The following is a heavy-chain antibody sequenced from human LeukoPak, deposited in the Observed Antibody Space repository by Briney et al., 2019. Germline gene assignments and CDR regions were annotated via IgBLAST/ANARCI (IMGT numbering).Heavy chain of an antibody. CDR2: INHSGST. CDR1: GGSFSGYY. Sequence: SETLSLTCAVYGGSFSGYYWSWIRQPPGKGLEWIGEINHSGSTNYNPSLKSRVTISVDTSKNQFPLKLSSVTAADTAVYYCARVGSGWYSVRYDAFDIWGQGTMVTVSS. CDR3: ARVGSGWYSVRYDAFDI. J-gene: IGHJ3*02. V-gene: IGHV4-34*01. D-gene: IGHD6-19*01.